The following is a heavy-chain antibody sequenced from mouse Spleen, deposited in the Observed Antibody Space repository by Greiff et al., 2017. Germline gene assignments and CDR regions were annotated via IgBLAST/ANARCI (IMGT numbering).Heavy chain of an antibody. CDR3: ARSLITNYAMDY. CDR1: GYTFTDYN. CDR2: INPNNGGT. J-gene: IGHJ4*01. Sequence: VQLKQSGPELVKPGASVKIPCKASGYTFTDYNMDWVKQSHGKSLEWIGDINPNNGGTIYNQKFKGKATLTVDKSSSTAYMELRSLTSEDTAVYYCARSLITNYAMDYWGQGTSVTVSS. V-gene: IGHV1-18*01. D-gene: IGHD1-2*01.